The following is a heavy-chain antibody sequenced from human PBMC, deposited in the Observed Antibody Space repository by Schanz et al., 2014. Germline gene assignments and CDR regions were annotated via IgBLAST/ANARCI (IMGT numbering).Heavy chain of an antibody. D-gene: IGHD3-3*01. CDR3: ARCMGEWLVYPNCFDP. CDR2: ISTTSSNI. Sequence: EVQVVESGGGLVQPGGSLRLSCAASGFTFSDYGMSWVRQAPGKGLEWISYISTTSSNIYYGDSVKGRFTISRDNAKNSLYLQMNSLRAEDTALYFCARCMGEWLVYPNCFDPWGQGTLVTVSS. J-gene: IGHJ5*02. V-gene: IGHV3-48*01. CDR1: GFTFSDYG.